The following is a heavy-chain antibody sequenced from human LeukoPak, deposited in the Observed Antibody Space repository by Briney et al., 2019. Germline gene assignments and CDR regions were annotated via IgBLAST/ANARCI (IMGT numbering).Heavy chain of an antibody. Sequence: WASVKVSCKASGYTFTEDYMHWVRQAPGQGLEWMGWINPLTGFTNYAQKFPGRVTMTRETSISTAYMEVRRLRFDDTAVYYCAPTPEAYTSNWNVWGQGTLVTVSS. CDR1: GYTFTEDY. D-gene: IGHD6-13*01. CDR2: INPLTGFT. V-gene: IGHV1-2*02. J-gene: IGHJ4*02. CDR3: APTPEAYTSNWNV.